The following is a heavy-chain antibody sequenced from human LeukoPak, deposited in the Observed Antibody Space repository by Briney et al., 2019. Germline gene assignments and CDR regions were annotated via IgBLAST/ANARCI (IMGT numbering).Heavy chain of an antibody. V-gene: IGHV4-59*08. CDR3: ARPNPYCSSTSCLDAFDI. D-gene: IGHD2-2*01. CDR2: IYYSGRT. Sequence: SETLSLTCTVSGGSISSYYWSWIRQPPGKGLEWIGYIYYSGRTNYNPSLKSRVTISVDTSKNQFSLKLSSVTAADTAVYYCARPNPYCSSTSCLDAFDIWGQGTMVTVSS. CDR1: GGSISSYY. J-gene: IGHJ3*02.